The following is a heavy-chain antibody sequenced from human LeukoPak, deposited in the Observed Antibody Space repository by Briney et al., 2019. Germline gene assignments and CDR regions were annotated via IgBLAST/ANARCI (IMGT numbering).Heavy chain of an antibody. V-gene: IGHV3-30*19. J-gene: IGHJ6*03. CDR1: GFTFSDYG. Sequence: PGGSLRLSCAASGFTFSDYGLHWVRQAPGKGLEWVAVISYDGSNKYYADSVKGRFTISRDNSKNTLYLQMNSLRAEDTAVYYCARDPYYYGSGSHRRYYYYYMDVWGKGTTVTVSS. CDR2: ISYDGSNK. CDR3: ARDPYYYGSGSHRRYYYYYMDV. D-gene: IGHD3-10*01.